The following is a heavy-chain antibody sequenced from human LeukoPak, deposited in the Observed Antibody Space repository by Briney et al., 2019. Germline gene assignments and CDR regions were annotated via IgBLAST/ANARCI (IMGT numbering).Heavy chain of an antibody. D-gene: IGHD3-22*01. Sequence: SETLSLTCTVSGGSISIYYWSWIRQPAGKGLESIGRIYTSGSTNYNPSLKSRVTMSVDTSKNQFSLKLSSVTAADTAVYYCARDRLRYYYDSSGYPLYYYGMDVWGQGTTVTVSS. J-gene: IGHJ6*02. CDR3: ARDRLRYYYDSSGYPLYYYGMDV. CDR1: GGSISIYY. CDR2: IYTSGST. V-gene: IGHV4-4*07.